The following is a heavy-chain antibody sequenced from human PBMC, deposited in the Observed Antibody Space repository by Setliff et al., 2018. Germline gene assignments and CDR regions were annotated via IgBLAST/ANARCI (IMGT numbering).Heavy chain of an antibody. D-gene: IGHD4-17*01. CDR1: GGTFSSSA. CDR2: IIPFFGTA. Sequence: SVKVSCKASGGTFSSSAISWVRQAPGQGLEWVGRIIPFFGTANSAQKFLGRVTITAGESATTAYMELSSLRAEDTAVYYCAKSMTTVTTGGNEAFDIWGQGTMGTVSS. V-gene: IGHV1-69*13. J-gene: IGHJ3*02. CDR3: AKSMTTVTTGGNEAFDI.